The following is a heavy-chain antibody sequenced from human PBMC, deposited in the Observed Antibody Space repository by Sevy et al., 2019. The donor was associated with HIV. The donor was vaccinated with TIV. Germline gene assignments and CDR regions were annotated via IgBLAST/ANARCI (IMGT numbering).Heavy chain of an antibody. V-gene: IGHV3-49*03. Sequence: GGSLRISCTASGFTFGDYAMSWFRQAPGKGLEWVGFIRSKAYGGTTEYAASVKGRFTITRDDSKSIAYLQMNSLKTEDTAVYYCTSDWGRYYDSSGYYHRDAFDIWGQGTMVTVSS. J-gene: IGHJ3*02. CDR1: GFTFGDYA. CDR2: IRSKAYGGTT. CDR3: TSDWGRYYDSSGYYHRDAFDI. D-gene: IGHD3-22*01.